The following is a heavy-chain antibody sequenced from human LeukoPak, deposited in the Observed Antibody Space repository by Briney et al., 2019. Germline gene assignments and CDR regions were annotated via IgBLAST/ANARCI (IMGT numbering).Heavy chain of an antibody. Sequence: ASVKVSCKASGYIFTGYYLHWVRQAPGQGLEWMEWINPNSGDTNYAQKFQGRVTMTRDTSISTAYMELSRLRSDDTAVYYCAGIPTAYYYYYMDVWGKGTTVTVSS. J-gene: IGHJ6*03. V-gene: IGHV1-2*02. CDR2: INPNSGDT. D-gene: IGHD1-14*01. CDR1: GYIFTGYY. CDR3: AGIPTAYYYYYMDV.